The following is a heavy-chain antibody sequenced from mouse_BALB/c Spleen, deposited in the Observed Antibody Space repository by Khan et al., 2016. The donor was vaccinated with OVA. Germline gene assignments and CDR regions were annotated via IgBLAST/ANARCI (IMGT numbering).Heavy chain of an antibody. J-gene: IGHJ3*01. CDR2: ILAGGST. Sequence: QVQLQQSGPGLVAPSQSLSITCTVTGFSLTSYGVYWVRQPPGKGLVWLGIILAGGSTNYYSALMSRLSIRTDNSNSPEFLKMNSLKTDDTTMYYCARYTTDTPYWGQGTLVTVSA. V-gene: IGHV2-9*02. CDR3: ARYTTDTPY. CDR1: GFSLTSYG. D-gene: IGHD1-2*01.